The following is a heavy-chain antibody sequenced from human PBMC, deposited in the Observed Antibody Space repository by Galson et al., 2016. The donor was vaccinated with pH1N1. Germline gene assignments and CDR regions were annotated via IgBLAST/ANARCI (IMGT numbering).Heavy chain of an antibody. D-gene: IGHD3-10*01. J-gene: IGHJ4*02. CDR3: ARGPKVGVRASGY. Sequence: SVKVSCKASGYTFTSYGISWVRQAPGQGLEWVGWISVYNGNTDYAQKVQGRVAMTTDTSTNTAYMELKSLRSDDTAVYYCARGPKVGVRASGYWGQGTLVTVSS. CDR2: ISVYNGNT. V-gene: IGHV1-18*01. CDR1: GYTFTSYG.